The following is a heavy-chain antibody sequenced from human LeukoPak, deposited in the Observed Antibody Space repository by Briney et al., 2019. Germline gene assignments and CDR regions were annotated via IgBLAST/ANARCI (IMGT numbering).Heavy chain of an antibody. Sequence: TGGSLRLSCAASGFTFSSYAMSWVRQAPGKGLEWVSAISGSGGSTYYADSVKGRFTISRDNSKNTLYLQMNSLRAEDTAVYYCAKYVSYYDSSGYFDYWGQGTLVTVSS. CDR1: GFTFSSYA. D-gene: IGHD3-22*01. CDR3: AKYVSYYDSSGYFDY. J-gene: IGHJ4*02. CDR2: ISGSGGST. V-gene: IGHV3-23*01.